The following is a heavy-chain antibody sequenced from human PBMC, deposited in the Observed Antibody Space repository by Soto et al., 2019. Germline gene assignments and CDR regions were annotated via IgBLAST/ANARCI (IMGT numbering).Heavy chain of an antibody. CDR1: GYSFTSYW. J-gene: IGHJ6*02. V-gene: IGHV5-51*01. CDR3: DRITGATIYYYYGMDV. D-gene: IGHD1-1*01. CDR2: IYPGDSDT. Sequence: GESLKISCKGSGYSFTSYWIGWVRQMPGKGLEWMGIIYPGDSDTRYSPSFQGQVTISADKSISTAYLQWSSLKASDTAMYYCDRITGATIYYYYGMDVWGQGTTVTVSS.